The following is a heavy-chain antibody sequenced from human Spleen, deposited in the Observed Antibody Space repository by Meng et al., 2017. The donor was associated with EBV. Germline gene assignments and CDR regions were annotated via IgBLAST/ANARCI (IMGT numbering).Heavy chain of an antibody. D-gene: IGHD3-10*01. CDR3: AGNYGGNLGWIDP. CDR1: GGSTSSGGNL. Sequence: HLQLQESGSGLVKPSQTLSLTCTISGGSTSSGGNLWSWIRQPPGKGLEWIGYIYHSGSTYYNPSLKSRVTMSVDRSKNQFSLRLTSVTAADTAVYYCAGNYGGNLGWIDPWGQGTLVTVSS. CDR2: IYHSGST. V-gene: IGHV4-30-2*01. J-gene: IGHJ5*02.